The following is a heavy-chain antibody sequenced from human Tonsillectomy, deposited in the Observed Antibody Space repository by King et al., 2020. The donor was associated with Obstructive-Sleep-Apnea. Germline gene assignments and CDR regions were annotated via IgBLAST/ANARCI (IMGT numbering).Heavy chain of an antibody. V-gene: IGHV3-7*01. CDR2: IRQDGNER. D-gene: IGHD2-15*01. CDR3: AREMRINDGPPDI. J-gene: IGHJ3*02. CDR1: W. Sequence: WMTWVRQAPGKGLEWVASIRQDGNERAYGDSVRGRFTISRDNARNSLSMQMNSLRGEDTAVYYCAREMRINDGPPDIWGQGTMVTVS.